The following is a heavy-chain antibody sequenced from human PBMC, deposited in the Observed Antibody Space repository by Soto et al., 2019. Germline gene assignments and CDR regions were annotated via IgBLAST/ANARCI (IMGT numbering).Heavy chain of an antibody. D-gene: IGHD4-4*01. J-gene: IGHJ5*02. Sequence: QVQLVESGGGVVQPGRSLRLSCTASGFSFSNYAMHWVRQAPGEGLEWVAVIWDDGNNKYHADSVKGRFTIARDNSKNTLYLQMDSLRGEDTAVYYCVRGGSNYASWGQGTLVTVSS. V-gene: IGHV3-33*01. CDR1: GFSFSNYA. CDR2: IWDDGNNK. CDR3: VRGGSNYAS.